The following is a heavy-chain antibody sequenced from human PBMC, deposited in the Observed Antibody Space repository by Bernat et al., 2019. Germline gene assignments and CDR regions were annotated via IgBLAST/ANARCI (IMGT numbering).Heavy chain of an antibody. CDR3: ARRSSSWHFDY. D-gene: IGHD2-2*01. V-gene: IGHV1-8*01. CDR1: GYTFTNHD. CDR2: LNTDSGRT. Sequence: QVQLVQSGAEVKKPGAPVRVSCQASGYTFTNHDINWVRLAAGQGLEWLGWLNTDSGRTGYAQKFQGRVTMTRDTSISAADLEVSSLRSEDTTVYYGARRSSSWHFDYWGQGTLVTVSS. J-gene: IGHJ4*02.